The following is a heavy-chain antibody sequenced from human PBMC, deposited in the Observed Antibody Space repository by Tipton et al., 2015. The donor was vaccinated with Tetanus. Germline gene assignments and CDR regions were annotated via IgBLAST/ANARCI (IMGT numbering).Heavy chain of an antibody. Sequence: TLSLTCTVSGGSISSYYWSWIRQPPGKGLEWIGYIYYSGSTYYNPSLKSRVTISVDTSKNQFSLKLSSVTAADTAVYYCARGEADCSSTSCYGGWFDPWGQGTLVTVSS. CDR1: GGSISSYY. D-gene: IGHD2-2*01. CDR2: IYYSGST. V-gene: IGHV4-59*12. J-gene: IGHJ5*02. CDR3: ARGEADCSSTSCYGGWFDP.